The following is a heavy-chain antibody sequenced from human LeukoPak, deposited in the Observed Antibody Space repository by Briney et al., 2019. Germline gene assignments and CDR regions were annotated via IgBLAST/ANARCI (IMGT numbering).Heavy chain of an antibody. V-gene: IGHV3-33*01. CDR2: IWYDGSNK. J-gene: IGHJ3*02. CDR3: ARASRPLAAFDI. Sequence: GGSLRLSCAASGFTFSSYGMHWVRQAPGKGLEWVAVIWYDGSNKYYTDSVKGRFIISRDNSKNTLYLQMNSVRAEDTAVYYCARASRPLAAFDIWGQGTMVTVSS. CDR1: GFTFSSYG.